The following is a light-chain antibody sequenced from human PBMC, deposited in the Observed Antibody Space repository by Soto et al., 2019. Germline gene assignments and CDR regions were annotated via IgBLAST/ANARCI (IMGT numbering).Light chain of an antibody. V-gene: IGKV3-15*01. Sequence: IGMTQSPATLSVSPGERATLSCRASQTIYSNVAWHQQRPGHPPRLLIYRASSRATGIPARFSGSGSGTGCRPNGVRLQCEDVACYYCQQYQSSLRLGHGAKVDIK. CDR2: RAS. CDR3: QQYQSSLR. CDR1: QTIYSN. J-gene: IGKJ1*01.